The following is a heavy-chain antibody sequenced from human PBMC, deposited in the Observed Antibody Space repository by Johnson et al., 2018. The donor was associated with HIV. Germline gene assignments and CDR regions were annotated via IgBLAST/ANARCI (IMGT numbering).Heavy chain of an antibody. CDR3: ARVGDSSSWYWGYGAFDI. V-gene: IGHV3-7*05. CDR2: IKQDGSEK. J-gene: IGHJ3*02. Sequence: VHLVESGGGLVQPGGSLRLSCAASGFTFSSYWMSWVRQAPGKGLEWVANIKQDGSEKYYVDSVKGRFTISRDNAKNSLYLQMNRLRAEDTAVYYCARVGDSSSWYWGYGAFDIWGQGTMVTVSS. D-gene: IGHD6-13*01. CDR1: GFTFSSYW.